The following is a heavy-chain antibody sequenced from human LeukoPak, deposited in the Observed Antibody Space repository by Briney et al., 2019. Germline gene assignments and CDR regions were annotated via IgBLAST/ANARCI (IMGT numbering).Heavy chain of an antibody. J-gene: IGHJ4*02. D-gene: IGHD6-13*01. CDR1: GFTFSSYS. V-gene: IGHV3-48*01. CDR2: ISSSSSII. Sequence: GGSLRLSCAASGFTFSSYSMNWVRQAPGKGLEWVSYISSSSSIIYYADSVKGRFTISRDNARNSLYLQMNSLRVEDTAVYYCARGNIVTAAGAFDYWGQGTLVTVSS. CDR3: ARGNIVTAAGAFDY.